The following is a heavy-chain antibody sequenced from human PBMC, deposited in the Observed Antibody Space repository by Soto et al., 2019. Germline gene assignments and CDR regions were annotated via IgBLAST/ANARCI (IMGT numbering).Heavy chain of an antibody. CDR1: GYSFTSYW. V-gene: IGHV5-51*01. CDR3: AKVDTAMVKGFDY. Sequence: PGESLKISCKGSGYSFTSYWIGWVRQMPGKGLEWMGIIYPGDSDTRYSPSFQGQVTVSADKSISTAYLQWSSLKASDTATYYCAKVDTAMVKGFDYWGQGSLVTVSS. D-gene: IGHD5-18*01. CDR2: IYPGDSDT. J-gene: IGHJ4*02.